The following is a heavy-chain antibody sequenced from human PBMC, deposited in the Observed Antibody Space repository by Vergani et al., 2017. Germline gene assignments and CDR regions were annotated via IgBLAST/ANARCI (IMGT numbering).Heavy chain of an antibody. V-gene: IGHV5-51*03. CDR3: ASTVPAAIRYYYYGMDV. Sequence: EVQLVQSGAEVKKPGESLKISCKGSGYSFTSYWIGWVRQMPGKGLEWMGIIYPGDSDTRYSPSFQGQVTISADKSISTAYLQWSSLKASDTAMYYCASTVPAAIRYYYYGMDVWGQGTTVTVSS. J-gene: IGHJ6*02. D-gene: IGHD2-2*02. CDR1: GYSFTSYW. CDR2: IYPGDSDT.